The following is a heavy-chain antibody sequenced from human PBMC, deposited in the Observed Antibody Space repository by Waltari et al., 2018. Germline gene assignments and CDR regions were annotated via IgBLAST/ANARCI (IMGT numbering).Heavy chain of an antibody. CDR3: VRSYTASPMDV. CDR2: TRNKENSYST. Sequence: EVQVVASGGDLVQPGGSLRLSCAGSGFTLSDHYIDWVRQAPGKGLEWLGLTRNKENSYSTVYAASVKGRFTISRDDSKNLAYLQMNSLGIDDTAIYYCVRSYTASPMDVWGQGTTVTVSS. V-gene: IGHV3-72*01. CDR1: GFTLSDHY. J-gene: IGHJ6*02. D-gene: IGHD2-2*02.